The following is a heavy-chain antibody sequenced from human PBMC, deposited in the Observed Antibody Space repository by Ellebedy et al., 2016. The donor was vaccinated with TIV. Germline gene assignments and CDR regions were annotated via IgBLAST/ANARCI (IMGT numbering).Heavy chain of an antibody. Sequence: GESLKISCAASGLTFSRYWMGWVRQAPGKGLKWVAIIKQDGSDKYYVDSVKGRFTISRDNARNSLYLQMNSLRVDDTALYYCASPPTYWGQGARVAVSS. CDR2: IKQDGSDK. CDR3: ASPPTY. CDR1: GLTFSRYW. V-gene: IGHV3-7*03. J-gene: IGHJ4*02.